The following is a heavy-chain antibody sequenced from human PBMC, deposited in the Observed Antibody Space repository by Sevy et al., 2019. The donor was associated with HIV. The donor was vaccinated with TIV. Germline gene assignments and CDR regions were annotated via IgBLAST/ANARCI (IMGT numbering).Heavy chain of an antibody. D-gene: IGHD4-4*01. CDR1: GFTFSSYA. Sequence: GGSLRLSCSASGFTFSSYAMHWVRQAPGKGLEYVSAISSNGGRTYYADSVKGRFTISRDNSKNTLYLQMSSLRADDTAVYYCVKDPDSNYFDYWGQGTLVTVSS. V-gene: IGHV3-64D*06. CDR3: VKDPDSNYFDY. J-gene: IGHJ4*02. CDR2: ISSNGGRT.